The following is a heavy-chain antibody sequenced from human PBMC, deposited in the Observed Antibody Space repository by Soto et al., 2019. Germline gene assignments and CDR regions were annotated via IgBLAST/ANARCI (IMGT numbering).Heavy chain of an antibody. CDR2: IYHSGST. Sequence: PSETLSLTCAVSGYSISSGYYWGWIRQPPGKGLEWIGSIYHSGSTYYNPSLKSRVTISVDTSKNQFSLKLSSVTAADTAVYYCATYMDYRESHFDYWGQGTLVTVSS. D-gene: IGHD4-17*01. V-gene: IGHV4-38-2*01. CDR1: GYSISSGYY. CDR3: ATYMDYRESHFDY. J-gene: IGHJ4*02.